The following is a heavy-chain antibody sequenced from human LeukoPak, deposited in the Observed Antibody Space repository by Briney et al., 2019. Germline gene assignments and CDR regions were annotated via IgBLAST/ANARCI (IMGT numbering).Heavy chain of an antibody. J-gene: IGHJ6*03. CDR2: INAGNGNT. D-gene: IGHD3-10*01. CDR1: GYTFTSYA. Sequence: AASVTVSCKASGYTFTSYAMHWVRQAPGQRLEWMGWINAGNGNTKYSQEFQGRVTITRDTSASTAYMELSSLRSEDMAVYYCARGRLLWFGESHYIDVWGKGTTVTVSS. V-gene: IGHV1-3*03. CDR3: ARGRLLWFGESHYIDV.